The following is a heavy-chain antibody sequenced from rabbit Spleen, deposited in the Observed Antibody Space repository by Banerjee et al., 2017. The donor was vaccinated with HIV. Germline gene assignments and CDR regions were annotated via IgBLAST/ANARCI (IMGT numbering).Heavy chain of an antibody. CDR2: IDAGSSGFT. J-gene: IGHJ4*01. CDR3: ARGSAAMTMVITGFYFNL. Sequence: QSLEESGGDLVKPGASLTLTCIASGVSFSGDSYMCWVRQAPGKGLEWIACIDAGSSGFTYSASWAQGRFTISKTSSTTVTLQMTSLTVADTATYFCARGSAAMTMVITGFYFNLWGPGTLVTVS. CDR1: GVSFSGDSY. V-gene: IGHV1S40*01. D-gene: IGHD2-1*01.